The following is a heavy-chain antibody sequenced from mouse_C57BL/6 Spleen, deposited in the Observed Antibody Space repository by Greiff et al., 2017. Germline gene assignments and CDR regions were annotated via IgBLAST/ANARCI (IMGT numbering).Heavy chain of an antibody. CDR1: GYTFTSYT. J-gene: IGHJ2*01. V-gene: IGHV1-4*01. Sequence: QVQLQQSGAELARPGASVKMSCKASGYTFTSYTMHWVKQRPGQGLEWIGYINPSSGYTKYNQKFKDKATLTADKSSSTAYMQLSSLTSEDSAVYYCARGEATAVDYWGQGTTLTVSS. CDR2: INPSSGYT. CDR3: ARGEATAVDY.